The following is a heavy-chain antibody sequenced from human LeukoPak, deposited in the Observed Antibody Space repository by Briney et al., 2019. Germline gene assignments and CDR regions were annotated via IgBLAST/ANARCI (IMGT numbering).Heavy chain of an antibody. CDR1: GFTFSSYA. Sequence: GGSLRLSCTGSGFTFSSYAMHWVRQAPGKGLEWVALIPYDGSNKYYADSVKGRFTVSRDSSKNTVYLQMNSLRAEDTAVYYCAKAVTTVYYFYMDVWGKGTTVTISS. CDR2: IPYDGSNK. V-gene: IGHV3-30*14. D-gene: IGHD4-17*01. CDR3: AKAVTTVYYFYMDV. J-gene: IGHJ6*03.